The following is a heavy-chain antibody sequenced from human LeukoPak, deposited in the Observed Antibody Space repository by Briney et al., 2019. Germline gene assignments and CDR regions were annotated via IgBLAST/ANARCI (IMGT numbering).Heavy chain of an antibody. J-gene: IGHJ4*02. CDR3: ARGGVVAQDY. Sequence: SETLSLTCTVSGYSITSGYYWGWVRQPPGKGLEWIGSIYHSGNTYYNPSLKSRVIISVDTSKNQFSLKLSSVTAADTAVYYCARGGVVAQDYWGQGTLVTVSS. CDR2: IYHSGNT. CDR1: GYSITSGYY. V-gene: IGHV4-38-2*02. D-gene: IGHD5-12*01.